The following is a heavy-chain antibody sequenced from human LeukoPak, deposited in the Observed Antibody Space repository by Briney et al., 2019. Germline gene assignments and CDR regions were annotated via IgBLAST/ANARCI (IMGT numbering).Heavy chain of an antibody. J-gene: IGHJ4*02. Sequence: SSETLSLTCTVSGGSISSGSYCWSWIRQPPGRGLEWIGYIYYNGSTNYNPSLKSRVTISVDTSKNQFSLKLSSVTAADTAVYYCARAPFAYYFDFWGQGTLVTVSS. CDR1: GGSISSGSYC. CDR2: IYYNGST. V-gene: IGHV4-61*01. CDR3: ARAPFAYYFDF.